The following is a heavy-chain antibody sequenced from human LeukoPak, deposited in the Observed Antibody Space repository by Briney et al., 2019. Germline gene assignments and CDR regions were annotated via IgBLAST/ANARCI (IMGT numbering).Heavy chain of an antibody. J-gene: IGHJ3*01. V-gene: IGHV3-7*03. D-gene: IGHD6-13*01. Sequence: GGSLRLSCAASGFTFSSYAMTWVRQAPGKGLEWVANIKQDGSEKYYVDSVKGRFTISRDNAKNSLYLQMNSLRAEDMALYYCAKDIGSYSSSWATSGAFDLWGQGTMVTVSS. CDR1: GFTFSSYA. CDR3: AKDIGSYSSSWATSGAFDL. CDR2: IKQDGSEK.